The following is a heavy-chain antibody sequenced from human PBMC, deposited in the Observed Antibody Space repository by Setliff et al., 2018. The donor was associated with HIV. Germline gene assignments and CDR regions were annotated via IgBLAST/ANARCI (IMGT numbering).Heavy chain of an antibody. V-gene: IGHV3-48*03. CDR3: ATGSYSSVWYGFDY. J-gene: IGHJ4*02. CDR2: ISGGGDYP. D-gene: IGHD6-19*01. Sequence: GGSLRLSCAASGFIFNDYEMNWVRQAPGKGLEWVSYISGGGDYPAYADSVEGRFTTSRDNAKNSLYLLMDSLGVEDTAVYYCATGSYSSVWYGFDYWGQGTLVTVSS. CDR1: GFIFNDYE.